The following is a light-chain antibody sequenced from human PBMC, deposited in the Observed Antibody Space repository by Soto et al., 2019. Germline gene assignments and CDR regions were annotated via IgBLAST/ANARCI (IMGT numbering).Light chain of an antibody. V-gene: IGLV1-40*01. CDR1: SSKLGAGYD. CDR2: GKR. Sequence: QAVVTQPPSVSGAPGQRGNLSCPWNSSKLGAGYDVHWYQQLPGAAPKLVIFGKRNRPSGVPERFSGSKSGTSASLAITGLQAEDEADYYCQAYDYSLTASVFGGGTKLTVL. CDR3: QAYDYSLTASV. J-gene: IGLJ3*02.